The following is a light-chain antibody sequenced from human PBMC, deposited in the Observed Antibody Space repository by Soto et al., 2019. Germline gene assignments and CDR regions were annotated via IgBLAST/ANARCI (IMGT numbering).Light chain of an antibody. V-gene: IGKV2-28*01. CDR3: MQGTHWPIT. J-gene: IGKJ5*01. CDR2: LGS. CDR1: QSLLHSNGYNY. Sequence: IVVTQSPLSLPVTPGEPGSISCRSSQSLLHSNGYNYLDWYLQKPGQSPQLLIYLGSNRDSGVPARFSGSGSGTDFALKISRVEAEDVGVYYCMQGTHWPITFGQGTRPAIK.